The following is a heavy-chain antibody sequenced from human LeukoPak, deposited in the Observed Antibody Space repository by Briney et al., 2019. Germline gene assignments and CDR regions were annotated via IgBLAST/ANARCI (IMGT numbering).Heavy chain of an antibody. Sequence: SETLSLTCTVSGDSISNYYWSWVRQRAGKGLEWIGRIYASGSSNYNPSLKSRITMSVDTSKNQFSLKLSSVTAADTAVYYCARCLNTYYYDNSGYSPEHYYMDVWGKGTTVIVSS. V-gene: IGHV4-4*07. J-gene: IGHJ6*03. CDR2: IYASGSS. CDR3: ARCLNTYYYDNSGYSPEHYYMDV. CDR1: GDSISNYY. D-gene: IGHD3-22*01.